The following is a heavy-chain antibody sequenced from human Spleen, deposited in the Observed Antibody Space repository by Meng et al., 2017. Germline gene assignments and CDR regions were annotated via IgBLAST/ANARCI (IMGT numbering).Heavy chain of an antibody. D-gene: IGHD4-11*01. CDR1: GGSFSDYY. J-gene: IGHJ4*02. CDR3: ARGPTTMAHDFDY. Sequence: ESLKTSCVVSGGSFSDYYWSWIRQPPGKGLEWIGEINHSGSTNYNPSLESRATISVDTSQNNLSLKLSSVTAADSAVYYCARGPTTMAHDFDYWGQGTLVTVSS. V-gene: IGHV4-34*01. CDR2: INHSGST.